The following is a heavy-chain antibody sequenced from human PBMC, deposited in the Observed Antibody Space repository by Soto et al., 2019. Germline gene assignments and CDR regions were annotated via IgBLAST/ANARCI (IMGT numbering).Heavy chain of an antibody. CDR3: ARATLTYYYDSSGYYPPPNAKYYFDY. V-gene: IGHV4-31*03. J-gene: IGHJ4*02. CDR2: IYYSGST. CDR1: GGSISSGGYY. D-gene: IGHD3-22*01. Sequence: SEALSLTCTVSGGSISSGGYYWSWIRQHPGKGLEWIGYIYYSGSTYYNPSLKSRVTISVDTSKDQFSLKLSSVTAADTAVYYCARATLTYYYDSSGYYPPPNAKYYFDYWGQGTLVTVSS.